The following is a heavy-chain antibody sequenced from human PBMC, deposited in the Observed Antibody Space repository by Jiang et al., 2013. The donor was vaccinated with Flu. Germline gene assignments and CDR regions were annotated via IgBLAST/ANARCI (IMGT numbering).Heavy chain of an antibody. CDR1: GYTFDIYG. CDR2: ISTYKGHT. Sequence: SGAEVKKPGASVKVSCKSSGYTFDIYGISWVRQAPGQRLEWVGWISTYKGHTNYAQKLQGRVTMTTDTSTNTVYMELRSLRPDDTAVYFCARDRSPVKSYSFPYAASYWGQGTLVTVSS. V-gene: IGHV1-18*01. CDR3: ARDRSPVKSYSFPYAASY. J-gene: IGHJ4*02. D-gene: IGHD5-18*01.